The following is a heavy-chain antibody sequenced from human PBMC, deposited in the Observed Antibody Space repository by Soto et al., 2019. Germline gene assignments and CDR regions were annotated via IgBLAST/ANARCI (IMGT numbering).Heavy chain of an antibody. Sequence: ECLKVSLKASGHRFATYWIVWVRQMPGKGLEWMGIINPGDSDTRYSPSFQGQVTISADRSTSTAYIQWSSLKASDTAMYYCARHEQFYYYYYGMDVWGQGTTVTVS. CDR3: ARHEQFYYYYYGMDV. CDR1: GHRFATYW. V-gene: IGHV5-51*01. J-gene: IGHJ6*02. D-gene: IGHD6-19*01. CDR2: INPGDSDT.